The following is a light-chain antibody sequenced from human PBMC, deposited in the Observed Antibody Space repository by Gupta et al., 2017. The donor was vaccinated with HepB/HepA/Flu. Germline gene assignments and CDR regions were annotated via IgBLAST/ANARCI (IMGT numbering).Light chain of an antibody. V-gene: IGLV2-14*03. J-gene: IGLJ3*02. CDR3: SSYTNDALLVV. CDR1: SSDIGSYDY. Sequence: QSALTQPASVSGSPGQSITIPCAGTSSDIGSYDYVSWYQHNPGKAPEVIIYGVTNRPPGVYYRFSGSKSGNTASLTISGLQAEDEADYYCSSYTNDALLVVFGGGTKLTVL. CDR2: GVT.